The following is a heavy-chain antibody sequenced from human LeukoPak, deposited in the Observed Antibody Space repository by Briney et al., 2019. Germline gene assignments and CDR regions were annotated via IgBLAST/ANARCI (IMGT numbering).Heavy chain of an antibody. CDR2: INPNSGGT. J-gene: IGHJ6*03. CDR1: GYTFTGYY. Sequence: ASVKVSCKASGYTFTGYYMHWVRQAPGQGPEWMGWINPNSGGTNYAQKFQGRVTMTRDMSTSTVYMELSSLRSEDTAVYYCARNYGRAPHGGEQYYYYMDVWGKGTTVTVSS. CDR3: ARNYGRAPHGGEQYYYYMDV. V-gene: IGHV1-2*02. D-gene: IGHD1/OR15-1a*01.